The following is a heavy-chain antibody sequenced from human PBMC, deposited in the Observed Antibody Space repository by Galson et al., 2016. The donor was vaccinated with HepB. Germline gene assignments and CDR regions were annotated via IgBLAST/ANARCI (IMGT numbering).Heavy chain of an antibody. CDR1: GFTFKSYS. J-gene: IGHJ6*02. CDR2: ISTSSSYI. D-gene: IGHD6-13*01. V-gene: IGHV3-21*05. Sequence: SLRLSCAASGFTFKSYSMNWVRQAPGKGLEWVSYISTSSSYIFYADSVKGRFTISRDNAKNSLQLQMNSLRVEDTAMYYCARDQSSFSVPRRPVGMDVWGQGTTVTVSS. CDR3: ARDQSSFSVPRRPVGMDV.